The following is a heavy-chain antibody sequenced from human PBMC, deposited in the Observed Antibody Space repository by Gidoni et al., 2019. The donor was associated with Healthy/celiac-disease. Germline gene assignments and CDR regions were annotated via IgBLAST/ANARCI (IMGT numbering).Heavy chain of an antibody. CDR1: GGSISRSSYY. CDR3: ARHLGAIPWFGELWVV. D-gene: IGHD3-10*01. J-gene: IGHJ4*02. V-gene: IGHV4-39*01. CDR2: IYYSGST. Sequence: QLQLQESGPGLVKPSETLSLTCTVSGGSISRSSYYWGWIRQPPGKGLEWIGSIYYSGSTYYNPSLKSRVTISVDTSKNQFSLKLSSVTAADTAVYYCARHLGAIPWFGELWVVWGQGTLVTVSS.